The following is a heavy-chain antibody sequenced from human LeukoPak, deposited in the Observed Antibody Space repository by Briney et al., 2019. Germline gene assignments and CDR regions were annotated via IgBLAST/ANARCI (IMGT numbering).Heavy chain of an antibody. CDR1: GFTFSSYW. J-gene: IGHJ6*02. CDR2: INSDGSST. Sequence: GGSLRLSCAASGFTFSSYWMHWVRQAPGKGLVWVSRINSDGSSTSYADSVKGRFTISRDNAKNSLYLQMNSLRAEDTAVYYCARDYSYDFWSGYFTSGMDVWGQGATVTVSS. V-gene: IGHV3-74*01. D-gene: IGHD3-3*01. CDR3: ARDYSYDFWSGYFTSGMDV.